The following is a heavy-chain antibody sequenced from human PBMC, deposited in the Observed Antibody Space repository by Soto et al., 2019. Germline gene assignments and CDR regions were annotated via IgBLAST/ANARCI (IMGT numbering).Heavy chain of an antibody. V-gene: IGHV1-18*01. D-gene: IGHD1-1*01. J-gene: IGHJ4*01. CDR1: GYGFTTYG. Sequence: QVHLVQSGAEVNKPGASVKDSCKGSGYGFTTYGITWVRQAPGQGLEWMAWISAHNGNTNYAQKIQGRVTVTRDTSSSAAYMAPRSLRSDDTAMYYCRIGRYGDYWGEGALVSVSS. CDR2: ISAHNGNT. CDR3: RIGRYGDY.